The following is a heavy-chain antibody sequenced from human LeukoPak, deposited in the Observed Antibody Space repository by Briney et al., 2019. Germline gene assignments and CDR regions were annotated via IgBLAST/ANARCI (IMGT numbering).Heavy chain of an antibody. CDR1: GFTFGSYG. D-gene: IGHD4-11*01. J-gene: IGHJ4*02. Sequence: GGSLRLSCAASGFTFGSYGMHWVRQAPGKGLEWVAVISYDGSNKYYADSVKGRFTISRDNSKNTLYLQMNSLRAEDTAVYYCAKSPSQATVTTVYRYWGQGTLVTVSS. CDR3: AKSPSQATVTTVYRY. CDR2: ISYDGSNK. V-gene: IGHV3-30*18.